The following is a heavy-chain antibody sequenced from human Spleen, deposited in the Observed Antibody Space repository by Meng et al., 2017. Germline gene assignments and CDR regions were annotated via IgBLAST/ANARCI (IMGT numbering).Heavy chain of an antibody. CDR3: ARGVVAASRDYYGMDV. Sequence: ASVKVSCKASGYTFTSYGISWVRQAPGQGLEWMGWISAYNGNTNYAQKLQGRVTMTTDTSTSTAYMELRSLRSDDTAVYYCARGVVAASRDYYGMDVWGQGTTVTGSS. V-gene: IGHV1-18*01. J-gene: IGHJ6*02. CDR2: ISAYNGNT. D-gene: IGHD2-15*01. CDR1: GYTFTSYG.